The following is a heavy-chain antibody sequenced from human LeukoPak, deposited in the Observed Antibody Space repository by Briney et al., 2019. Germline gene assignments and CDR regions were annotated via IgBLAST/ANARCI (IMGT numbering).Heavy chain of an antibody. J-gene: IGHJ4*02. CDR3: ARGTNSYGY. CDR2: INHSGST. CDR1: GGSFSGYY. Sequence: SETLSLTCAVYGGSFSGYYWSWIRQPPGEGLEWIGEINHSGSTNYNPSLKSRVTISVDTSKNQFSLKLSSVTAADTAVYYCARGTNSYGYWGQGTLVTVSS. V-gene: IGHV4-34*01. D-gene: IGHD5-18*01.